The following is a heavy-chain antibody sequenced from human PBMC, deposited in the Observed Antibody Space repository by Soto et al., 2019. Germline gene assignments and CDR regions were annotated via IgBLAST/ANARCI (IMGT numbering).Heavy chain of an antibody. V-gene: IGHV3-15*07. Sequence: EVQLVESGGGLVKPGGSLRLSCAASGFTFSNAWMNWVRQTPGKGLEWVGRIKSKTDGGTTDYAAPVKGRFTISRDDSKNTLYLQMNSLKTADTAVYYCTTLRWELLEGGGLDYWGQGTLVTVSS. J-gene: IGHJ4*02. CDR2: IKSKTDGGTT. CDR1: GFTFSNAW. D-gene: IGHD1-26*01. CDR3: TTLRWELLEGGGLDY.